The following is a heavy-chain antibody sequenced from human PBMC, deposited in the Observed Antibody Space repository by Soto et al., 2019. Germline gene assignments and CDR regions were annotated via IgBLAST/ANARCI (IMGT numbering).Heavy chain of an antibody. D-gene: IGHD2-2*01. CDR2: IYYSGST. V-gene: IGHV4-39*01. Sequence: QLQLQESGPGLVKPSETLSLTCTVSGGSISSSSYYWGWIRQPPGKGLEWIGSIYYSGSTYYNPSLKSRVTISVDTSKNQFSLKLSSVTAADTAVYYCNVEVPARGGSWTYDAFDIWGQGTMVTVSS. J-gene: IGHJ3*02. CDR1: GGSISSSSYY. CDR3: NVEVPARGGSWTYDAFDI.